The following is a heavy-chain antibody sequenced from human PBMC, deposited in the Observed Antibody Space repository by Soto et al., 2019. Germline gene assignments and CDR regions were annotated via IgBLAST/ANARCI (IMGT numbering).Heavy chain of an antibody. CDR1: GFTISSYG. Sequence: QVQLAESGGGVVQPGRSLRLSCAASGFTISSYGMHWVRQAPGKGLEWVAVISYDGSNKYYADSVKGRFTISRDNSKNTLYLQMNSLRAEDTAVYYCAKDRPWFDPWGQGTLVTVSS. CDR3: AKDRPWFDP. CDR2: ISYDGSNK. J-gene: IGHJ5*02. V-gene: IGHV3-30*18.